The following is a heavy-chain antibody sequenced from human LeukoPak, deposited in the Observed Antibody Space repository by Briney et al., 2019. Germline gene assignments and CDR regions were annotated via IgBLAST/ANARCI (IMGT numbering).Heavy chain of an antibody. V-gene: IGHV4-34*01. D-gene: IGHD3-3*01. CDR2: INHSGST. Sequence: PSETLSLTCAVYGGSFSGYYWSWIRQPPGKGLEWIGEINHSGSTNYNPSLKSRVTISVDTSKSQFSLKLSSVTAADTAVYYCARGRITIFGVVKYTYYYYMDVWGKGTTVTVSS. CDR3: ARGRITIFGVVKYTYYYYMDV. J-gene: IGHJ6*03. CDR1: GGSFSGYY.